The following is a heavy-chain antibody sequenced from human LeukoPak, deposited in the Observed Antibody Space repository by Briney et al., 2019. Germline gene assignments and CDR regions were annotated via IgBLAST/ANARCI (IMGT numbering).Heavy chain of an antibody. V-gene: IGHV3-21*01. Sequence: TGGSLRLSCAASGFTFSSYRMNWVRQAPGKGLEWVSSISSSSSYIYYADSVKGRFTISRDNAKNSLYLQMNSLRAEDTAVYYCASTDYYDSSGYDAFDIWGQGTMVTVSS. D-gene: IGHD3-22*01. CDR3: ASTDYYDSSGYDAFDI. J-gene: IGHJ3*02. CDR1: GFTFSSYR. CDR2: ISSSSSYI.